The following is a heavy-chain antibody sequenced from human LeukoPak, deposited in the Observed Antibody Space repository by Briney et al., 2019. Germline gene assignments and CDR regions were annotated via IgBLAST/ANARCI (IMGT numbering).Heavy chain of an antibody. J-gene: IGHJ4*02. CDR2: IYYSGST. D-gene: IGHD3-22*01. CDR1: GGSISSGGYY. V-gene: IGHV4-31*03. Sequence: SQTLSLTCTVSGGSISSGGYYWSWTRQHPGKGLKWIGYIYYSGSTYYNPSLKSRVTISVDTSKNQFSLKLSSVTAADTAVYYCARYYYDSSGYYYFDYWGQGTLVTVSS. CDR3: ARYYYDSSGYYYFDY.